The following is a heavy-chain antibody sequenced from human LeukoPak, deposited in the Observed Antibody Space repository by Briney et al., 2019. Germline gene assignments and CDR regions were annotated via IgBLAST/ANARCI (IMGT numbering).Heavy chain of an antibody. CDR2: ISSGGGST. V-gene: IGHV3-23*01. CDR3: SRVVVPAAMYYYGMDV. Sequence: GGSLRLSCAASGFTFINAWMNWVRQAPGKGLEWVSAISSGGGSTYYADSVKGRFTISRDNSKSTLYLQMNSLRAEDTAVYYCSRVVVPAAMYYYGMDVWGQGTTVTVSS. D-gene: IGHD2-2*01. J-gene: IGHJ6*02. CDR1: GFTFINAW.